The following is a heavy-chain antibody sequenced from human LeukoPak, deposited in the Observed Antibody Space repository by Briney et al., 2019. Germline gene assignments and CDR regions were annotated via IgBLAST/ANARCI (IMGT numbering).Heavy chain of an antibody. V-gene: IGHV3-21*01. CDR2: ISSSSSYI. J-gene: IGHJ4*02. D-gene: IGHD2-2*01. CDR3: ARDFPRAIYCNNTICSPGFDY. Sequence: GGSLRLSCAASGFTFITYSMNWVRQAPGKGLEWVSSISSSSSYIYYADSVKGRFTISRDNAKNSLYLQMNSLRAEDTAVYYCARDFPRAIYCNNTICSPGFDYWGQGTLVTVSS. CDR1: GFTFITYS.